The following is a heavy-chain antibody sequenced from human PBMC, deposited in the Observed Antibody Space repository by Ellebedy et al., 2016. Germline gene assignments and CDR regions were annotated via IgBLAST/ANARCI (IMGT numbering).Heavy chain of an antibody. CDR3: ATKIAVAGGIEH. CDR1: GGSISTRTYF. J-gene: IGHJ5*02. CDR2: ISYSGST. V-gene: IGHV4-39*01. Sequence: GSLRLSCTVSGGSISTRTYFWGWIRQPPGKGLEWIGSISYSGSTDYAPSLKSRVNISVDPSRNQFSLRLSSVTAADTSVYFCATKIAVAGGIEHWGQGTLVTVAS. D-gene: IGHD6-19*01.